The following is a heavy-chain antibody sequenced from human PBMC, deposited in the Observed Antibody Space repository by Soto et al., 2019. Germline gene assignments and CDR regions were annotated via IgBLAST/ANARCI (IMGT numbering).Heavy chain of an antibody. D-gene: IGHD7-27*01. Sequence: QVQLQESGPGLVKPSQTLSLTCTVSGGSISTVDYWWSWIRQSPDMGLEWIGHIYDGGRTYNNPSLESRVTMPVDTSKSQLSLTLSSVSAADTAVYYCARGPSGDKVDSWGQGPLVTVSS. J-gene: IGHJ4*02. V-gene: IGHV4-30-4*01. CDR3: ARGPSGDKVDS. CDR1: GGSISTVDYW. CDR2: IYDGGRT.